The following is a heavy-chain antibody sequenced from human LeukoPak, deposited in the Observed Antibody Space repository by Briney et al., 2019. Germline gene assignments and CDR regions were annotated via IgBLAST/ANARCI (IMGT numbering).Heavy chain of an antibody. V-gene: IGHV4-39*01. CDR3: AILTEEDVAGTRWFDP. CDR1: GGSISSSGYY. Sequence: PSETLSLTCTVSGGSISSSGYYWGWIRQPPGKGLEWIGIIYYSGTTYYNPPLKSRVTISIDTSKNQFSLKLSSVTAADTAVYYCAILTEEDVAGTRWFDPWGQGTLVTVSS. D-gene: IGHD6-19*01. J-gene: IGHJ5*02. CDR2: IYYSGTT.